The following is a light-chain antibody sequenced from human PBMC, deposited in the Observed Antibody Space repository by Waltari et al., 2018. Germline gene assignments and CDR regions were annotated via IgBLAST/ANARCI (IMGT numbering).Light chain of an antibody. CDR3: QQLNSYPIT. V-gene: IGKV1-9*01. CDR2: GAS. CDR1: QGISPY. Sequence: QLTQSPSFLAASVGDRVTITCRPSQGISPYLDWYQLKPGKAPNLLIYGASTFQSGVPSRFTGSESGTEFNLTSSSQQPEDFATDYCQQLNSYPITYGQGTRLETK. J-gene: IGKJ5*01.